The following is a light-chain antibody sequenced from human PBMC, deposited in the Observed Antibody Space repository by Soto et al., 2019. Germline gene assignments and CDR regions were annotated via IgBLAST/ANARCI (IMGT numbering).Light chain of an antibody. V-gene: IGKV3-15*01. CDR1: QSVGTN. CDR3: QHYYNWPPT. Sequence: EIVMTQSPATLSVSPGERATLSCRASQSVGTNLAWYQQKPGQAPRLLIYPASARATGIPARFSGRGSGTEFTLTISSLQSEDFAVYYCQHYYNWPPTFGQGTKVEIK. CDR2: PAS. J-gene: IGKJ1*01.